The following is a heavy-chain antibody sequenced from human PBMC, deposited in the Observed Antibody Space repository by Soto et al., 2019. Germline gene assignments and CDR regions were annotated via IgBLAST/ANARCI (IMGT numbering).Heavy chain of an antibody. CDR3: ARDSTLAY. CDR1: GYTFTNYY. Sequence: QVQLVQSGAEVKKPGASVKVSCKASGYTFTNYYMHWMRQAPGQGLEWMGISNPSAGGTSYAPKFQARVTMTRDTSTSTVHMELSSLRPDDTAVYYCARDSTLAYWGRGTLVTVSS. J-gene: IGHJ4*02. V-gene: IGHV1-46*01. CDR2: SNPSAGGT.